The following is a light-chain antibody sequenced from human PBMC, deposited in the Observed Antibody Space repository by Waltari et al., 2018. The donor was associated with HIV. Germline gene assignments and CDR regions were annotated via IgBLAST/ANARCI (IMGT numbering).Light chain of an antibody. CDR2: GAS. CDR1: QSIDSS. CDR3: QQYNNWPWT. J-gene: IGKJ1*01. V-gene: IGKV3-15*01. Sequence: EIVMTQSPATLSVSPGERATLSCRASQSIDSSLAWYQQQPGQAPRLLIYGASTRATGIPARFSGGGSGTDFTLTISSLQSEDFALYYCQQYNNWPWTFGQGAKVEIK.